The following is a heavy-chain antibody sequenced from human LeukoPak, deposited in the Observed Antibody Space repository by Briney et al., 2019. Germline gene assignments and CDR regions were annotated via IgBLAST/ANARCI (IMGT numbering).Heavy chain of an antibody. J-gene: IGHJ6*03. V-gene: IGHV3-7*01. CDR3: ARVSRYSSSWYSSGYYYYYMDV. D-gene: IGHD6-13*01. CDR1: GFTFSSYW. Sequence: GGSLRLSCAASGFTFSSYWMSWVRQAPGKGLEWVANIKQDGSEKYYVDSVKGRFTISRDNAKNSLYLQMNSLRAEDTAVYYCARVSRYSSSWYSSGYYYYYMDVWGKGTTVTISS. CDR2: IKQDGSEK.